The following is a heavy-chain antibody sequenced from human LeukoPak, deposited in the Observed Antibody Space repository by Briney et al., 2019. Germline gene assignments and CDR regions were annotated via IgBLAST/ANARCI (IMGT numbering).Heavy chain of an antibody. CDR1: GFTFGDYA. V-gene: IGHV3-49*04. CDR2: IRSKGYGGTA. D-gene: IGHD1-14*01. Sequence: PGRSLRLSCIASGFTFGDYAMSWVRQAPGKGLEWVGFIRSKGYGGTADYAASVKGRFTISRDDSRRIAYLHMISLKTEDTAVYYCTRTKDLLTAGTNDFWGQGTLVTVSS. J-gene: IGHJ4*02. CDR3: TRTKDLLTAGTNDF.